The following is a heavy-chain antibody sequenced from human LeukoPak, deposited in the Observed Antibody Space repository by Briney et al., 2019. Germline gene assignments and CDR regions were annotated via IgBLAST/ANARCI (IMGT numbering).Heavy chain of an antibody. J-gene: IGHJ4*02. Sequence: SETLSLTCTVSGGSISSRNYIWGWIRQPPGKGLEGNGSINYSGSTYYNPSLKSRVSISLDTSKNQFSLRLSSVTAADSAVYHCARHGRSVVIVPFDYWGQGTLVTVSS. CDR1: GGSISSRNYI. D-gene: IGHD2-21*01. V-gene: IGHV4-39*01. CDR3: ARHGRSVVIVPFDY. CDR2: INYSGST.